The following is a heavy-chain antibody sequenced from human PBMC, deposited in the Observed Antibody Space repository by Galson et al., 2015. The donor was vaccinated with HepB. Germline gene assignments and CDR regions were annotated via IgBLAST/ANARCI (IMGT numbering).Heavy chain of an antibody. CDR1: GYSFTTYW. CDR3: ARLRQYFDWLFTDFDY. D-gene: IGHD3-9*01. Sequence: QSGAEVKKPGESLKISCKSSGYSFTTYWIGWVRQMPGKGLEWMGIIYPADSDTRYSPSFQGQVTISADKSINTAYLQWSSLKASDTAMYYCARLRQYFDWLFTDFDYWGQGTLVTVSS. V-gene: IGHV5-51*03. J-gene: IGHJ4*02. CDR2: IYPADSDT.